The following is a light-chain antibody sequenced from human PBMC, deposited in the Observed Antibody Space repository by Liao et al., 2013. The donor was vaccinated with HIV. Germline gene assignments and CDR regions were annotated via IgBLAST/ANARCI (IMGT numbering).Light chain of an antibody. J-gene: IGLJ2*01. CDR3: QAWDSSTVV. CDR2: NDG. CDR1: NIGSKS. V-gene: IGLV3-21*01. Sequence: SYELTQPPSVSVAPGKTARITCGGNNIGSKSVHWYQQKPGQAPVLVIYNDGDRPSGIPERFSGSNSGNTATLTIIRVEAGDEADYYCQAWDSSTVVFGGGTKLTVL.